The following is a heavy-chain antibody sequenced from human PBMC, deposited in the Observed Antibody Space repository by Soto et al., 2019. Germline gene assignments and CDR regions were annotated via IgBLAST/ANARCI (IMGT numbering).Heavy chain of an antibody. CDR1: GFTFSSYW. Sequence: GESLKISCAASGFTFSSYWMSWVRQAPGKGLEWVANIKQDGSEKYYVDSVKGRFTISRDNAKNSLYLQMNSLRAEDTAVYYCARDRSGLQLSGMDVWGQGTTVTVSS. CDR3: ARDRSGLQLSGMDV. D-gene: IGHD5-18*01. V-gene: IGHV3-7*01. J-gene: IGHJ6*02. CDR2: IKQDGSEK.